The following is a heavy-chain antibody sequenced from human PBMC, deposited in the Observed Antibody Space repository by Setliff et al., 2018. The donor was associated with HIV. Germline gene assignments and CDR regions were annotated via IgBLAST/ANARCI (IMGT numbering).Heavy chain of an antibody. V-gene: IGHV4-30-4*08. CDR1: GDSMSKGSYF. CDR2: ISYNADA. J-gene: IGHJ3*01. Sequence: PSETLSLTCTVSGDSMSKGSYFWSWIRQSPGKGLEWIGYISYNADAYYNPSLKSRVTISVDTSNNQFSLKLNSVTASDAAVYYCAREVNVPISSDGFDLWGQGTAVTVSS. D-gene: IGHD3-10*02. CDR3: AREVNVPISSDGFDL.